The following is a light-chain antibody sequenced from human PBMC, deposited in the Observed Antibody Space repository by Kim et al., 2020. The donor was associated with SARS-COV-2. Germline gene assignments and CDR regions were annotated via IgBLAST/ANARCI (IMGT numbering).Light chain of an antibody. J-gene: IGKJ2*01. CDR3: QQYYSPPYT. V-gene: IGKV4-1*01. CDR1: QNVLYNSNNKNY. CDR2: WAS. Sequence: DIVMTQSPDSLAVSLGERATINCKSSQNVLYNSNNKNYLAWFQQKPGQPPKLLFYWASTRESGVPDRFSGSGSGTDFTLTISSLQAEDVAVYSCQQYYSPPYTFGQGTKLEI.